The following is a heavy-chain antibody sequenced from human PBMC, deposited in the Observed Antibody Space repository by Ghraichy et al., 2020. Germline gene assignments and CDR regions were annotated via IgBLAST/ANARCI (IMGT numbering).Heavy chain of an antibody. V-gene: IGHV1-69*04. Sequence: KVSCKASGGTFSSYAISWVRQAPGQGLEWMGRIIPILGIANYAQKFQGRVTITADKSTSTAYMELSSLRSEDTAVYYCANGPSALYGYGGETGDYWGQGTLVTVSS. CDR1: GGTFSSYA. D-gene: IGHD5-18*01. CDR3: ANGPSALYGYGGETGDY. CDR2: IIPILGIA. J-gene: IGHJ4*02.